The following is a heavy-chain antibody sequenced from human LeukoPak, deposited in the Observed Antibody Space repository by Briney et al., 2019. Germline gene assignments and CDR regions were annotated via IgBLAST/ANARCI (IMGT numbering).Heavy chain of an antibody. CDR1: GGSISGYY. CDR2: IYYSGDT. D-gene: IGHD6-25*01. Sequence: SGTLSLTCTVSGGSISGYYWNWIRLPPGKGLEWIGYIYYSGDTNYNFSLKSRVTISLDTPKNQFSLKLSSVTAADTAVYYCARDSAASPFDSWGQGTLVTVSS. CDR3: ARDSAASPFDS. V-gene: IGHV4-59*13. J-gene: IGHJ4*02.